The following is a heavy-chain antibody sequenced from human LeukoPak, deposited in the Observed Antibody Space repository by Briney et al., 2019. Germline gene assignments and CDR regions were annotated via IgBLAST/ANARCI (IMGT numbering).Heavy chain of an antibody. D-gene: IGHD6-19*01. V-gene: IGHV4-34*01. J-gene: IGHJ4*02. CDR2: INLSGRT. CDR3: ARPVSGSSGWYYND. CDR1: GGSFSGYS. Sequence: SDTLSLTCAVYGGSFSGYSWIWIRQPPGKGLEWIGEINLSGRTNYNPSLESRTTISVDTSRNQFSLKLSSVTAADTAVYYCARPVSGSSGWYYNDWGQGTLVTVSS.